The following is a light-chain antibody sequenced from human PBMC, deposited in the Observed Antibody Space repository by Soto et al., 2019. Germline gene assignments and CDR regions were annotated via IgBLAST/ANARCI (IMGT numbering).Light chain of an antibody. J-gene: IGKJ4*01. CDR2: GAF. CDR3: QQYSDWPRVT. V-gene: IGKV3-15*01. CDR1: QSVSTK. Sequence: EVVMTQSPATLSVSPGERATLSCRASQSVSTKVDWYQHKPGQAPRLLIHGAFTRATDIPARFSGSGSGTEFTLTISSRQSEDVAVYYCQQYSDWPRVTFGGGTKVEI.